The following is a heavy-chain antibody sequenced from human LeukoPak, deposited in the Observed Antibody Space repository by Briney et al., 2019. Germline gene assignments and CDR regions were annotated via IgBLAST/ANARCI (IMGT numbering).Heavy chain of an antibody. CDR3: AKGIVATIVPYYYYYGMDV. V-gene: IGHV3-30*04. J-gene: IGHJ6*02. CDR2: ISYDGSNK. Sequence: GGSLRLSCAASGFTFSSYAMHWVRQAPGKGLEWVAVISYDGSNKYYADSVKGRFTISRDNSKNPLYLQMNSLRAEDTAVYYCAKGIVATIVPYYYYYGMDVWGQGTTVTVSS. D-gene: IGHD5-12*01. CDR1: GFTFSSYA.